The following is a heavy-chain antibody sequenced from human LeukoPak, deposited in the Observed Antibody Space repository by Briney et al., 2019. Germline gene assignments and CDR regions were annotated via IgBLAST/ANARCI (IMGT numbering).Heavy chain of an antibody. CDR3: ARDRIYDFWSGSTLGAFDI. Sequence: SETLSLTCTVSGGSISSGSYYWSWIRQPAGKGLEWIGRIYTSGSTTYNPSLKSRVTISVDTSKNQFSLKLSSVTAADTAVYYCARDRIYDFWSGSTLGAFDIWGQGTMVTVSS. J-gene: IGHJ3*02. CDR2: IYTSGST. V-gene: IGHV4-61*02. CDR1: GGSISSGSYY. D-gene: IGHD3-3*01.